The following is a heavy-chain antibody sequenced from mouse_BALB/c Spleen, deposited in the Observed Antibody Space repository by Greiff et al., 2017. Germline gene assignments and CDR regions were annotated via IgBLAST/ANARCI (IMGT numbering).Heavy chain of an antibody. V-gene: IGHV3-8*02. CDR2: ISYSGST. J-gene: IGHJ3*01. D-gene: IGHD2-10*02. CDR3: AKRSEYGNYVAY. CDR1: GDSITSGY. Sequence: EVQLVESGPSLVKPSQTLSLTCSVTGDSITSGYWNWIRKFPGNKLEYMGYISYSGSTYYNPSLKSRISITRDTSKNQYYLQLNSVTTEDTATYYCAKRSEYGNYVAYWGQGTLVTVSA.